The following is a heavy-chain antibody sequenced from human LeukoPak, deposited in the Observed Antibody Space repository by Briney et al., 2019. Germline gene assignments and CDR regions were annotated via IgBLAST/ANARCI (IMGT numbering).Heavy chain of an antibody. D-gene: IGHD5-12*01. V-gene: IGHV4-38-2*02. CDR2: IYYSGST. CDR3: ARVSRGGYEALTDY. Sequence: SETLSLTCTVSDDSISSGYYWGWIRQPPGKGLEWIGSIYYSGSTYYNPSLKSRVTISVDTSKNQFSLELSSVTAADTAVYYCARVSRGGYEALTDYWGQGTLVTVSS. J-gene: IGHJ4*02. CDR1: DDSISSGYY.